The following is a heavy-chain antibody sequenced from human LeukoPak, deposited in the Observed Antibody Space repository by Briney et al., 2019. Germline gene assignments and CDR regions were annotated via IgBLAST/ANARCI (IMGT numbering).Heavy chain of an antibody. CDR3: AGLLELLPAGGY. J-gene: IGHJ4*02. V-gene: IGHV3-48*02. Sequence: PEGSLRLSCAASGFTFSSYSMNWVRQAPGKGLEWVSYISSSSSTIYYADSVKGRFTISRDNAKNSLYLQMSSLRDEDTAVYYCAGLLELLPAGGYWGQGTLVTVSS. D-gene: IGHD1-7*01. CDR2: ISSSSSTI. CDR1: GFTFSSYS.